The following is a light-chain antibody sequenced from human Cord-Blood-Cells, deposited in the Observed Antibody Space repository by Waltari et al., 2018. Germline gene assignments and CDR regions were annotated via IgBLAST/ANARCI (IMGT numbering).Light chain of an antibody. Sequence: EIQMTKSPSSLSASVGDRVPITCRASQSISSYLNWYQQKPGKTPKLLIYAASSLQSGVPSRFSGSGSGTDFTLTISSLQPEDFATYYCQQSYSTPLFTFGPGTKVDIK. CDR1: QSISSY. CDR3: QQSYSTPLFT. J-gene: IGKJ3*01. V-gene: IGKV1-39*01. CDR2: AAS.